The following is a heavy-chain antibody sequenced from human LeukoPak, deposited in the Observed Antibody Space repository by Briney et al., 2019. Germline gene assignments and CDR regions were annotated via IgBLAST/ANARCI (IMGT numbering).Heavy chain of an antibody. CDR3: AKVGWELLSFDY. Sequence: SETLSLTCTVSGGSISSYYWSWIRQPPGKGLEWIGYIYYSGSTNYNPSLKSRVTISVDTSKNQFSLKLSSVTAADTAVYYCAKVGWELLSFDYWGQGTLVTVSS. CDR1: GGSISSYY. CDR2: IYYSGST. D-gene: IGHD1-26*01. V-gene: IGHV4-59*01. J-gene: IGHJ4*02.